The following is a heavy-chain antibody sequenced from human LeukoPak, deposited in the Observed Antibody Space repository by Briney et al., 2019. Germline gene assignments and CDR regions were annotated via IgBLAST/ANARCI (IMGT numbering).Heavy chain of an antibody. J-gene: IGHJ4*02. CDR1: GGSISSSSYY. V-gene: IGHV4-39*07. Sequence: SETLSLTCTVSGGSISSSSYYWGWIRQPPGKGLEWIGSIYYSGSTYYNPSLKSRVTISVDTSKNQFSLKLSSVTAADTAVYYCARDSSSSGFDYWGQGTLVTVSS. CDR3: ARDSSSSGFDY. CDR2: IYYSGST. D-gene: IGHD6-6*01.